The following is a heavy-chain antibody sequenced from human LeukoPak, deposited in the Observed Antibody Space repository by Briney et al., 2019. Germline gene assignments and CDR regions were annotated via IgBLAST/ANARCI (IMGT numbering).Heavy chain of an antibody. V-gene: IGHV1-2*02. CDR3: ARGEDLGPFYYNYMDV. CDR2: INPNSGGT. Sequence: ASVKVSCKASGYTFTGYYMHWVRQAPGQGLEWMGWINPNSGGTNYAQKFQGRVTMTRDTSISTAYMELSRLRSDDTAVYYCARGEDLGPFYYNYMDVWGKGTTVTVSS. J-gene: IGHJ6*03. CDR1: GYTFTGYY.